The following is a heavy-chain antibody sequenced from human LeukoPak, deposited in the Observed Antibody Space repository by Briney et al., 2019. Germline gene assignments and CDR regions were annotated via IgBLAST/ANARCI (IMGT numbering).Heavy chain of an antibody. V-gene: IGHV3-30*02. D-gene: IGHD3-3*01. Sequence: PGGSLRLSCAASGFTFSSYGMHWVRQAPGKGLEWVAVIWYDGDNKYYADSVKGRFTISRDNSKNTLYLQMNSLRAEDTAMYYCAAIFGMITSDYWGQGTLVTVSS. CDR1: GFTFSSYG. J-gene: IGHJ4*02. CDR2: IWYDGDNK. CDR3: AAIFGMITSDY.